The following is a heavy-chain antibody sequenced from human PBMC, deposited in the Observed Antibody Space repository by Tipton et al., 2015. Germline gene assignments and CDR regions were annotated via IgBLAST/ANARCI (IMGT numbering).Heavy chain of an antibody. CDR3: ARVVKSREGSNLGFFDY. CDR1: GYSFTSYW. CDR2: IYPGDSDT. V-gene: IGHV5-51*03. J-gene: IGHJ4*01. D-gene: IGHD5-24*01. Sequence: QLVQSGAEVKKPGESVRISCKASGYSFTSYWIGWVRQMPGKGLEWMGIIYPGDSDTRYSPSFQGQVTISADKSISTAYLQWSSLKAADSAMYYCARVVKSREGSNLGFFDYWGHGCIVSVCS.